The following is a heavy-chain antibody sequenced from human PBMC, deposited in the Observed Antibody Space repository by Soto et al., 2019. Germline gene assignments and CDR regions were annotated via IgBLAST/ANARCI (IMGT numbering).Heavy chain of an antibody. J-gene: IGHJ2*01. Sequence: QVQLVESGGGVVQPGRSLRLSCAASGFTFSNYGMQWVRQAPGEGLEWVAAISDDGSRQYYADSVKGRFTISRDNSRDTVDLQRNNLRTEDTAVYYCARGGGYNYGYSWWHAALCGRGTLVAVSA. V-gene: IGHV3-30*03. CDR2: ISDDGSRQ. CDR1: GFTFSNYG. D-gene: IGHD5-18*01. CDR3: ARGGGYNYGYSWWHAAL.